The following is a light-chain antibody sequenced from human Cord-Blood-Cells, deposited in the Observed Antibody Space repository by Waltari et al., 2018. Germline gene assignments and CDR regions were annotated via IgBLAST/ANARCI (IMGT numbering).Light chain of an antibody. Sequence: QSALTQPASVSGSPGQSITISCTGTSSDVGGYNYVPWYQQHPGKAPQLMIYEVSNPPSGVSNRFSGPKAGNTAPLTNPGLQAEDEADYYCSSYTSSSTFYVFGTGTKVTVL. V-gene: IGLV2-14*01. CDR1: SSDVGGYNY. CDR3: SSYTSSSTFYV. J-gene: IGLJ1*01. CDR2: EVS.